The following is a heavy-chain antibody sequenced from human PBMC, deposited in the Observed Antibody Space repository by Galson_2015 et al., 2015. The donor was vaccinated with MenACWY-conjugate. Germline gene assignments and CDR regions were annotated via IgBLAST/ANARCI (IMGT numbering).Heavy chain of an antibody. CDR2: INGDGRST. Sequence: SLRLSCAASGFTFSSYGMHWVRQAPGKGLEYVSAINGDGRSTYYADSVKGRFTISRDNSENTLYLQMSSLRPEDTAMYYCVKILYASSGFSYDSWGRGTLVTVSS. V-gene: IGHV3-64D*06. J-gene: IGHJ4*02. CDR1: GFTFSSYG. CDR3: VKILYASSGFSYDS. D-gene: IGHD3-22*01.